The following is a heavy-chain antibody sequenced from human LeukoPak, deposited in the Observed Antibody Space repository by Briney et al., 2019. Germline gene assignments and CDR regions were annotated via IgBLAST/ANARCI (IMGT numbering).Heavy chain of an antibody. CDR1: GFTVSSNY. J-gene: IGHJ4*02. CDR2: IYSDGTT. V-gene: IGHV3-53*01. CDR3: AKEFGLVRMSYFDY. D-gene: IGHD3/OR15-3a*01. Sequence: GGSLRLSCAASGFTVSSNYMSWVRQAPGKGLEWVSVIYSDGTTYYTQSVKGRFTISRDNSKNTLYLQMSSLRAEDTAIYYCAKEFGLVRMSYFDYWGQGTLVTVSS.